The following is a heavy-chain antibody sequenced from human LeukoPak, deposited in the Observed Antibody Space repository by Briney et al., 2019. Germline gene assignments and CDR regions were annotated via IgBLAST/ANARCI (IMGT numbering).Heavy chain of an antibody. Sequence: SETLSLTCTVSGGSISSYYWSWIRQHPGEGLEWIGYIYYSGSTYYNPSLKSRVTISVDTSKNQFSLKLSSVTAADTAVYYCASPMVRGVPGAFDIWGQGTMVTVSS. D-gene: IGHD3-10*01. V-gene: IGHV4-59*06. J-gene: IGHJ3*02. CDR2: IYYSGST. CDR3: ASPMVRGVPGAFDI. CDR1: GGSISSYY.